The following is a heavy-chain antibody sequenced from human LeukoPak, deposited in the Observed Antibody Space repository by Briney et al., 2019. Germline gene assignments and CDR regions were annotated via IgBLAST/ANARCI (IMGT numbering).Heavy chain of an antibody. CDR3: ATDRGYYDSSGYHY. V-gene: IGHV1-46*01. J-gene: IGHJ4*02. D-gene: IGHD3-22*01. Sequence: ASVKVSCKASGYTFTSYYMHWVRQAPGQGLEWMGIINPSGGSTSYAQKFQGRVTMTEDTSTDTAYMELSSLRSEDTAVYYCATDRGYYDSSGYHYWGQGTLVTVSS. CDR2: INPSGGST. CDR1: GYTFTSYY.